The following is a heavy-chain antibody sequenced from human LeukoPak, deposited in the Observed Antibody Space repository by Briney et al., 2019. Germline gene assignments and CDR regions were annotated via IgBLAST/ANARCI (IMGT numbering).Heavy chain of an antibody. V-gene: IGHV3-30*02. D-gene: IGHD2-2*01. CDR2: IRYDGGNK. CDR3: AKDQSSFCSRSSCYALHY. CDR1: GFTFSSYG. Sequence: PSGGSLRLSCEASGFTFSSYGMHWVRQAPGKGLEWVAFIRYDGGNKYSADSVKGRFTISRDNSKNTLYLQMNSLRTEDTAVYYCAKDQSSFCSRSSCYALHYWGQGTLVTVSS. J-gene: IGHJ4*02.